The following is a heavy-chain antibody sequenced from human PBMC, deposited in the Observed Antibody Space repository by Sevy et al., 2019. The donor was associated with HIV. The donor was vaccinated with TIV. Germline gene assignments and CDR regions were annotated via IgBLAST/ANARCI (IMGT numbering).Heavy chain of an antibody. CDR3: ARRRDLMVRGVINPLYYYYGMDV. CDR2: ISSSSSTI. V-gene: IGHV3-48*02. Sequence: GGSLRLSCAASRFTFSSYSMNWVRQAPGKGLEWVSYISSSSSTIYYSDSVKGRFTISRDNAKNSLYLQMNSLRDEDTAVYYCARRRDLMVRGVINPLYYYYGMDVWGQGTTVTVSS. D-gene: IGHD3-10*01. CDR1: RFTFSSYS. J-gene: IGHJ6*02.